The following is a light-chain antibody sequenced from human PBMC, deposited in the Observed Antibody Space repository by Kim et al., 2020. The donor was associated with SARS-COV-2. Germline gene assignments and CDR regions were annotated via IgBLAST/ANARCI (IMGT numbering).Light chain of an antibody. CDR1: QSISSW. J-gene: IGKJ3*01. CDR2: DAS. Sequence: DIQMTQSPSTLSASVGDRVTITCRASQSISSWLAWYQQKPGKAPKLLIYDASSLESGVPSRFSGSGSGTEFTLTISSLQPDDFATYYCQQEATFGPGTKVDIK. V-gene: IGKV1-5*01. CDR3: QQEAT.